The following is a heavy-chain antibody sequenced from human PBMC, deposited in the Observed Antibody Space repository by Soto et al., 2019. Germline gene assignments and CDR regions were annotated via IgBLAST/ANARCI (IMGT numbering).Heavy chain of an antibody. D-gene: IGHD2-15*01. Sequence: PSETLSLTCTVPGGSISSYYWSWIRQPAGKGLEWIGRIYTSGSTNYNPSLKSRVTMSVDTSKNQFSLKLSSVTAADTAVYYCASSAPNTPYCSGGSCYSGTWFDPWGQGTLVTVSS. CDR3: ASSAPNTPYCSGGSCYSGTWFDP. J-gene: IGHJ5*02. CDR1: GGSISSYY. CDR2: IYTSGST. V-gene: IGHV4-4*07.